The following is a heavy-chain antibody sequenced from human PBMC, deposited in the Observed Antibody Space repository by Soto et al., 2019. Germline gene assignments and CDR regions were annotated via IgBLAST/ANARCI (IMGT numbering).Heavy chain of an antibody. CDR2: INPNSGGT. CDR3: ARGQADYYYYYGMDV. Sequence: ASVKVSCNASGYTFTSYGISWVRPAPGQGLEWMGWINPNSGGTNYVQKFQGWVTMTRDTSISTAYMELSRLRSDDTAVYYCARGQADYYYYYGMDVWGQGTTVTVSS. J-gene: IGHJ6*02. CDR1: GYTFTSYG. V-gene: IGHV1-2*04.